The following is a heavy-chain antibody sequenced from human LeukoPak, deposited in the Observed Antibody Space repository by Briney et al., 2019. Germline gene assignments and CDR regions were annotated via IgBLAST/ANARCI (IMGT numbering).Heavy chain of an antibody. Sequence: SVKVSCKASGGTFSSYAISWVRQAPGQGLEWMGGIIPIFGTANYAQKFQGRVTITTDESTSTAYMELSSLRSEDTALYYCARGGGNWNYLMDFDYWGQGTLVTVSS. D-gene: IGHD1-7*01. CDR1: GGTFSSYA. CDR2: IIPIFGTA. CDR3: ARGGGNWNYLMDFDY. J-gene: IGHJ4*02. V-gene: IGHV1-69*05.